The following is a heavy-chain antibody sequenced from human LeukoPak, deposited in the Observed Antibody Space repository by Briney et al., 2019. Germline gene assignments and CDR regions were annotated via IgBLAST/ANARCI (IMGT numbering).Heavy chain of an antibody. D-gene: IGHD4-17*01. CDR1: GFTFSSYS. CDR3: ARVTATGGAFDI. CDR2: ISSSSSYI. J-gene: IGHJ3*02. V-gene: IGHV3-21*01. Sequence: GGSLRLSCAASGFTFSSYSMNWVRQAPGKGLEWVSSISSSSSYIYYADSVKGRFTISRDNAKNSLYLQMNSLRAEATAGYYCARVTATGGAFDIWGQGTMVTVSS.